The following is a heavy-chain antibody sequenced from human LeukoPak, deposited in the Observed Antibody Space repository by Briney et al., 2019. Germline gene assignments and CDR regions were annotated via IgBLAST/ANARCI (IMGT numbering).Heavy chain of an antibody. J-gene: IGHJ4*02. CDR1: GFTLSGYW. CDR2: INTDGSKT. V-gene: IGHV3-74*01. D-gene: IGHD6-13*01. CDR3: ARAPAAGTDY. Sequence: PGGSLRLSCAASGFTLSGYWMHWVRQVPGKGLVWVSRINTDGSKTNYADSVKGRFTISRDNAKNTLYLQMNSLRAEDTAVYYCARAPAAGTDYWGQGTLVTVSS.